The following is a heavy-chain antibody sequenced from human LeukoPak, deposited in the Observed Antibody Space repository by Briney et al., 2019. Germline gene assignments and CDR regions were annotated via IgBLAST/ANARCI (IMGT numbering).Heavy chain of an antibody. CDR3: AREAVDTAMVTAETNHEPSDY. CDR1: GYTFTSYY. CDR2: INPSGGST. Sequence: SVKVSCKASGYTFTSYYMHWVRQAPGQGLEWMGLINPSGGSTSYAQKFQGRVTMTRDTSTSTVCMELSSLRSEDTAVYYCAREAVDTAMVTAETNHEPSDYWGQGTLVTVSS. J-gene: IGHJ4*02. D-gene: IGHD5-18*01. V-gene: IGHV1-46*01.